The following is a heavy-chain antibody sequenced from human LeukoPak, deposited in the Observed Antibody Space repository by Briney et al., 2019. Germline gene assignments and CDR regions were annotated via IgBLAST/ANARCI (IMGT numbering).Heavy chain of an antibody. CDR3: ARAPGPDWRKLDY. D-gene: IGHD3-9*01. Sequence: GSLRLSCAASGFTFSSYSMNWVRQAPGKGLEWVSYISSTSSTIYYADSVKGRFTISRDNAKNSLYLQMNSLRAEDTAVYYCARAPGPDWRKLDYWGQGTLVTVSS. V-gene: IGHV3-48*04. J-gene: IGHJ4*02. CDR1: GFTFSSYS. CDR2: ISSTSSTI.